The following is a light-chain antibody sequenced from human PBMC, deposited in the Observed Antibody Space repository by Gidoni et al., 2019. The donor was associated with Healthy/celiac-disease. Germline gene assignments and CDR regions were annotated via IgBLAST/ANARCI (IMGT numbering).Light chain of an antibody. Sequence: EIVLTQSPATLSLSPGERATLSYRASQSVTSLAWYQQKPGQAPRLLIYDASTRATGIPARFSGSGSGTDFTLTISSLEPEDFAVYYCQQRSNWPRTFGQGTKVEIK. CDR1: QSVTS. CDR3: QQRSNWPRT. J-gene: IGKJ1*01. V-gene: IGKV3-11*01. CDR2: DAS.